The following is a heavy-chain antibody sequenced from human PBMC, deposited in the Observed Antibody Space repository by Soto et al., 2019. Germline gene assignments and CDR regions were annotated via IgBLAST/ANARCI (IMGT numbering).Heavy chain of an antibody. CDR3: ASVVPAAHGGYRYIWLDT. V-gene: IGHV5-51*01. CDR2: TYPGDSDT. D-gene: IGHD2-2*01. CDR1: GYSFTSYW. J-gene: IGHJ5*01. Sequence: GESLKISCKGSGYSFTSYWIGCVRQMPGKGLEWMGITYPGDSDTRYSPYFQGQVTISADKSISTAYLQWSSLKASDPAMYYCASVVPAAHGGYRYIWLDTWAQGAMVNVYS.